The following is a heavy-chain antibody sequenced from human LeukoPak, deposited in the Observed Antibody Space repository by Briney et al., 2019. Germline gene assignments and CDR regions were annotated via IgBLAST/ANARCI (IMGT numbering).Heavy chain of an antibody. CDR2: IDREDGQT. Sequence: ASVKVSCKVSGYALNELSIHWVRQAPGKGLEWVGGIDREDGQTIDAQNFQGRVTLTEATSAQIAYMEVTSLRSEDTAVYYCATKNLFHLWGQGTLVTVSS. J-gene: IGHJ5*02. V-gene: IGHV1-24*01. CDR1: GYALNELS. CDR3: ATKNLFHL. D-gene: IGHD1-14*01.